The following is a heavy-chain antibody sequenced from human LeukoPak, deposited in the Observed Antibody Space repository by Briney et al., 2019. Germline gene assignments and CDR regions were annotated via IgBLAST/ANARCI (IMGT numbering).Heavy chain of an antibody. CDR1: GFTFSSYG. CDR3: ASDFPPVRGIRYFDWLYTDDAFDI. V-gene: IGHV3-33*01. CDR2: IWYDGSNK. Sequence: GGSLRLSCAASGFTFSSYGMHWVRQAPGKGLEWVAVIWYDGSNKYYADSVKGRFTISRDNSKNTLYLQMNSLRAEDTAVYYCASDFPPVRGIRYFDWLYTDDAFDIWGQGTMVTVSS. D-gene: IGHD3-9*01. J-gene: IGHJ3*02.